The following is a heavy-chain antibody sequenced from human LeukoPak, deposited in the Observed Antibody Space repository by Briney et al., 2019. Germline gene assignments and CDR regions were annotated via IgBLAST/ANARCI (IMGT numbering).Heavy chain of an antibody. J-gene: IGHJ4*02. CDR1: GFTFSSYG. CDR3: AKDKPNYYGSGI. CDR2: ISYDGSNK. Sequence: GRSLRLSCAASGFTFSSYGMHWVRQAPGKGLEWVAVISYDGSNKYYADSVKGRFTISRDNSKNTLYLQMNSLRAEDTAVYYCAKDKPNYYGSGIGGQGTLVTVSS. V-gene: IGHV3-30*18. D-gene: IGHD3-10*01.